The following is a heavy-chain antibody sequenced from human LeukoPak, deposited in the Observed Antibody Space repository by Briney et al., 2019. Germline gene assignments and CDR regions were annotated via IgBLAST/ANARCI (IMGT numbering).Heavy chain of an antibody. V-gene: IGHV3-30*18. Sequence: PGGSLRLSCAASGFTFSSYGMHWVRQAPGKGLEWVAVISYDGSNKYYADSVKGRFTISRDNSKNTLYLQMNSLRAEDTAVYYCAKGSNGMDVWGQGTTVTVSS. CDR3: AKGSNGMDV. J-gene: IGHJ6*02. CDR1: GFTFSSYG. CDR2: ISYDGSNK.